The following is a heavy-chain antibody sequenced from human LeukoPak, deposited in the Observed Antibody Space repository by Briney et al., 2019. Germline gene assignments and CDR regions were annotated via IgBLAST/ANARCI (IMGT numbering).Heavy chain of an antibody. Sequence: SETLSLTCAVYGRSFSGYYWSWIRQPPGKGLEWIGEINHSGSTNYNPSLKSRVTISVDTSKNQFSLKLSSVNAADTAVYYCARGRLNSFDFWSGYYEDYFDYWGQGTLVTVSS. V-gene: IGHV4-34*01. CDR3: ARGRLNSFDFWSGYYEDYFDY. J-gene: IGHJ4*02. CDR2: INHSGST. D-gene: IGHD3-3*01. CDR1: GRSFSGYY.